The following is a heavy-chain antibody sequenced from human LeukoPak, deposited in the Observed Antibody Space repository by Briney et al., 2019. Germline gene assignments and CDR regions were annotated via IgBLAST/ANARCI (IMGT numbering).Heavy chain of an antibody. V-gene: IGHV3-23*01. D-gene: IGHD1-26*01. CDR1: GFTFGSYA. CDR3: AKTDTGNYYGAFHM. Sequence: GGSLRLSCAASGFTFGSYAMSWVRQAPGKGLEWVSGITGSGGSTYHADSVKGRFTISRDNSQNTLYLQMNSLRAEDTAVYYCAKTDTGNYYGAFHMWGQGTMVTVSS. CDR2: ITGSGGST. J-gene: IGHJ3*02.